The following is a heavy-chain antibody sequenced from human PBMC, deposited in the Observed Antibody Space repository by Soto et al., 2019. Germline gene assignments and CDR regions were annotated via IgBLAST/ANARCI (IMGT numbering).Heavy chain of an antibody. CDR2: IYYSGNT. V-gene: IGHV4-59*01. Sequence: LTCTVSGGSISYYYWGWIRQPPGKGLEWIGSIYYSGNTHYNPSLKSRVTISVDTSMNQFSLNLDSVTAVDSAVYYCVRGGYVHAFDYWGQGALVTVSS. D-gene: IGHD5-12*01. CDR1: GGSISYYY. CDR3: VRGGYVHAFDY. J-gene: IGHJ4*02.